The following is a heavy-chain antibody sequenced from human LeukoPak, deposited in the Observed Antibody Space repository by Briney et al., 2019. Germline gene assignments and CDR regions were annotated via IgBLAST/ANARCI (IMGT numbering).Heavy chain of an antibody. CDR3: ARSRPSSMYNYYYMDV. V-gene: IGHV4-4*07. CDR1: GGSISSYY. CDR2: IYTSGST. D-gene: IGHD2/OR15-2a*01. J-gene: IGHJ6*03. Sequence: SETLSLTCTVSGGSISSYYWSWIRQPAGKGLEWIGRIYTSGSTNYNPSLKSRVTMSVDTSKNQFSLKLSSVTAADTAVYYCARSRPSSMYNYYYMDVWGKGTTVTISS.